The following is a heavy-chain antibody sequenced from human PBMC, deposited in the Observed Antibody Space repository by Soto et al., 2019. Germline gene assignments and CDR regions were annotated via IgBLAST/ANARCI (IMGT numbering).Heavy chain of an antibody. CDR2: ISGGGINK. CDR3: ARRLTTSVTALGY. CDR1: GFTFGDYA. V-gene: IGHV3-30*09. D-gene: IGHD4-17*01. Sequence: GGSLRLSCSGSGFTFGDYAINWVRQAPGKGLEWVAVISGGGINKYIPHSVKGRFVISRDNSKNSVFLQMSSLGPQDTAIYYCARRLTTSVTALGYWGQGTLVTVSS. J-gene: IGHJ4*02.